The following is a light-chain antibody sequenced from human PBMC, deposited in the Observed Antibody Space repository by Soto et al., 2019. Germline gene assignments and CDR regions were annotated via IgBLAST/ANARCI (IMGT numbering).Light chain of an antibody. J-gene: IGKJ1*01. Sequence: EIVLTQSPGTLSLSPGERATLSCRASPSVSNNYLAWYQQKPGQAPRLLIYGASNRATGIPDRFSGSGSGTEFTLTISSLQSEDFAVYYCQQYNNWPETFGQGTKVDIK. CDR2: GAS. CDR1: PSVSNN. CDR3: QQYNNWPET. V-gene: IGKV3D-15*01.